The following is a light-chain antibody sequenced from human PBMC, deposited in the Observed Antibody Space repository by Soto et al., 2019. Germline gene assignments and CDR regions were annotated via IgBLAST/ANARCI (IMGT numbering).Light chain of an antibody. J-gene: IGKJ1*01. CDR2: KAS. CDR1: QTISSW. CDR3: QHYNSYSEA. Sequence: DIQMTQSPSTLSGSVGDRVTITCRASQTISSWLAWYQQKPGKAPKLLIYKASTLKSGVPSRFSGSGSGTEFTLTISSLQPDDFATYSGQHYNSYSEAFGQGTKVELK. V-gene: IGKV1-5*03.